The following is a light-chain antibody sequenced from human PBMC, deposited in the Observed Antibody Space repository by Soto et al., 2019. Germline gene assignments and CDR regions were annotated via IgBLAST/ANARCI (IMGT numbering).Light chain of an antibody. CDR3: QQSYSTPYI. Sequence: DIQMTQSPSSLSASVGDRVTMTCRASQSISSYINWYEQKPGKVPKLLIHAASSLQSGVPSRFSGSGSGTDFTLTISNLQPEDFATYYCQQSYSTPYIFGQGTKLEIK. CDR2: AAS. J-gene: IGKJ2*01. V-gene: IGKV1-39*01. CDR1: QSISSY.